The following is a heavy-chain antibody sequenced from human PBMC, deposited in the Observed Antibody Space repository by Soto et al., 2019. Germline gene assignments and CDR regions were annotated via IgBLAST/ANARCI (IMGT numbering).Heavy chain of an antibody. J-gene: IGHJ4*02. CDR1: GASISSYY. V-gene: IGHV4-59*08. Sequence: PSETLSLTFTVSGASISSYYWSWIRQPPGKGLEWIGYIYYSGSTNYNPSLKSRVTISVDTSKNQFSLKLSSVTAAVTAVYYCARSTDPNIIDFDYWGQGTLVTVSS. CDR2: IYYSGST. CDR3: ARSTDPNIIDFDY.